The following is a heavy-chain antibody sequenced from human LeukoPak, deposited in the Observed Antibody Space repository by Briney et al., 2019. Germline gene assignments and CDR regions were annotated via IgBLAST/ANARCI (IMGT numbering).Heavy chain of an antibody. CDR3: ARDLGSNWNALDY. V-gene: IGHV1-69*13. CDR2: IIPIFGTA. D-gene: IGHD1-20*01. Sequence: SVNVSCKASGCTFSSYAISWVRQAPGQGLEWMGGIIPIFGTANYAQKFQGRVTITADESTSTAYMELSSLRSEDTAVYYCARDLGSNWNALDYWGQGTLVTVSS. J-gene: IGHJ4*02. CDR1: GCTFSSYA.